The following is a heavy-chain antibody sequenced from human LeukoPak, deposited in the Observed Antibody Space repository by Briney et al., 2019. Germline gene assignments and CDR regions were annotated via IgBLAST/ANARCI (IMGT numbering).Heavy chain of an antibody. V-gene: IGHV4-39*07. CDR3: ARDDYSDYTRRFDP. CDR1: GGSISSSSYY. J-gene: IGHJ5*02. D-gene: IGHD4-11*01. Sequence: PSETLSLTCTVSGGSISSSSYYWGRIRQPPGKGLEWIGSIYYCGSTYYKPSLKSRVTISVDTSKNQFSLKLSSVTAADTAVYYCARDDYSDYTRRFDPWGQGTLVTVSS. CDR2: IYYCGST.